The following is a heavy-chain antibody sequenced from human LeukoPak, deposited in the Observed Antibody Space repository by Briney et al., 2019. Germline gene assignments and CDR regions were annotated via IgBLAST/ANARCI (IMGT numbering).Heavy chain of an antibody. J-gene: IGHJ4*02. Sequence: ASVKVSCKASGYTFTSYGISWVRQAPGQGLEWMGWISAYNGNTNYAQKLQGRVTITTDTSTSTAYIELSSLRSDDTAVYYCARDQTTVTLDYWGQGTLVTVSS. CDR3: ARDQTTVTLDY. CDR2: ISAYNGNT. V-gene: IGHV1-18*01. D-gene: IGHD4-17*01. CDR1: GYTFTSYG.